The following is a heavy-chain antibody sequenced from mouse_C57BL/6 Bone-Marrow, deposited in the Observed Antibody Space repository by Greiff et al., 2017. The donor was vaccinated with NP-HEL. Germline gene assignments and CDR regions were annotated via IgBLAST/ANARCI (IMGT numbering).Heavy chain of an antibody. CDR1: GYTFTDYY. CDR2: INPYNGGT. V-gene: IGHV1-19*01. J-gene: IGHJ2*01. Sequence: EVQLQQSGPVLVKPGASVKMSCKASGYTFTDYYMNWVKQSPGKSLEWIGVINPYNGGTSYNQKFKGKATLTVDKSSSTAYMELNSLTSEDSAVYYCAREATTVVEDWGQGTTLTVSS. CDR3: AREATTVVED. D-gene: IGHD1-1*01.